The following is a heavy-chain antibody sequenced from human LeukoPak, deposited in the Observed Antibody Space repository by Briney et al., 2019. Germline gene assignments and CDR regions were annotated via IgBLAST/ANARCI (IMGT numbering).Heavy chain of an antibody. CDR1: GYSFSYYW. J-gene: IGHJ5*02. Sequence: GESLKISCKGSGYSFSYYWIAWVRQMPGEGLEWMGIIHPGDSVTRYSPSFQGQVTISADKSIRTAYLQWTSLRASDTAMYYCARVSNLGADGDWFDPWGQGTMVTVSS. CDR2: IHPGDSVT. D-gene: IGHD6-13*01. CDR3: ARVSNLGADGDWFDP. V-gene: IGHV5-51*01.